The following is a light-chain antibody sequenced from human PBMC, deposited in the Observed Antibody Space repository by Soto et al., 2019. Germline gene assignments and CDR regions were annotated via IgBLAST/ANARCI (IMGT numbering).Light chain of an antibody. Sequence: QSALTQPASVSGSPGRSITISCTGSSSNVGSYNLVSWYQQHPGKAPKLIIYEGSKRPSGGSNRFSGSKSGNTASLTISGLQAEDEADYYCCSYAGRSTSVFGGGTKLTVL. CDR2: EGS. CDR1: SSNVGSYNL. CDR3: CSYAGRSTSV. V-gene: IGLV2-23*01. J-gene: IGLJ2*01.